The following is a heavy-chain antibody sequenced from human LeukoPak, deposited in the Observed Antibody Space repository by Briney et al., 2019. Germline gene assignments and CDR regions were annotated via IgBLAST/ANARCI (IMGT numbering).Heavy chain of an antibody. D-gene: IGHD3-22*01. J-gene: IGHJ1*01. V-gene: IGHV4-39*01. CDR3: ARLSLVVWYYDSSGYSSWPEYFQH. CDR1: GGSLSGYY. Sequence: SEPLSLTCTVYGGSLSGYYWSWIRHPPGKWLEWIGSSYYSWRPYYHPSLKSRVTISVDTSKNQFSLTLSSVTAADTAVYYCARLSLVVWYYDSSGYSSWPEYFQHWGQGTLVTVSS. CDR2: SYYSWRP.